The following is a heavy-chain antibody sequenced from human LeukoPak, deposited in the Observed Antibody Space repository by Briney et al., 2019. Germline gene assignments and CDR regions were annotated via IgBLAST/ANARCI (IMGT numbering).Heavy chain of an antibody. D-gene: IGHD3-10*01. CDR1: GYTFTSYY. CDR3: ARARITMVRGVPYFDY. Sequence: ASVKVSCKASGYTFTSYYMHWVRQAPGQGLEWMGIINPSGGSTSYAQKLQGRVTMTTDTSTSTAYMELRSLRSDDTAVYYCARARITMVRGVPYFDYWGQGTLVTVSS. V-gene: IGHV1-46*01. J-gene: IGHJ4*02. CDR2: INPSGGST.